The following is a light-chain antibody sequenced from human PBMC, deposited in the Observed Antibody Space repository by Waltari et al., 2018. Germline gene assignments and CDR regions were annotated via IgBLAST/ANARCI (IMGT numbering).Light chain of an antibody. CDR1: ALPKQY. CDR3: QSVDSNGPV. Sequence: SYELTQPPPVSVSPGQTARITCSGDALPKQYVYWYQQKPGQAPVMVIYKDSERPSGIPERFSGSSSGTTVTLTISGVQAEDEADYYCQSVDSNGPVFGGGTKVTVL. J-gene: IGLJ2*01. V-gene: IGLV3-25*03. CDR2: KDS.